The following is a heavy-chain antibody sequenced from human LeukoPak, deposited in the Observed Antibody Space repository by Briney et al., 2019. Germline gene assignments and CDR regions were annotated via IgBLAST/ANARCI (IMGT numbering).Heavy chain of an antibody. CDR3: ARFYCTNGVCYNFDY. CDR1: GYTFTSYD. J-gene: IGHJ4*02. D-gene: IGHD2-8*01. Sequence: ASVKVSCKASGYTFTSYDINGVRQATGQGLEWMGWMNPNSGNTGYAQKFQGRVTMTRNNSISTDYMELSSLRSEDTAVYYCARFYCTNGVCYNFDYWGQGTLVTVSS. V-gene: IGHV1-8*01. CDR2: MNPNSGNT.